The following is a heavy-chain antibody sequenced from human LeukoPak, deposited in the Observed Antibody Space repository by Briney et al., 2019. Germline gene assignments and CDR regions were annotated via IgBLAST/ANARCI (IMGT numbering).Heavy chain of an antibody. CDR3: ASQGVGDTAMGDDY. V-gene: IGHV1-69*13. CDR2: IIPIFGTA. J-gene: IGHJ4*02. Sequence: SVKVSCKASGGTFSSYATSWVRQAPGQGLEWMGGIIPIFGTANYAQKFQGRVTITADESTSTAYMELSSLRSEDTAVYYCASQGVGDTAMGDDYWGQGTLVTVSS. CDR1: GGTFSSYA. D-gene: IGHD5-18*01.